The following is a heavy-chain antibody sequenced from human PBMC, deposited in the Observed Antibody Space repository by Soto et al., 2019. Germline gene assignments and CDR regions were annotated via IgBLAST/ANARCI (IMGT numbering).Heavy chain of an antibody. CDR2: IIPIFGTA. D-gene: IGHD6-19*01. V-gene: IGHV1-69*13. CDR3: AGDPSGWSLNFDY. Sequence: GASVKVSCKASGGTFSSYAISWVRQAPGQGLEWMGGIIPIFGTANYAQKFQGRVTITADESTSTAYMELSSLRSEDTAVYYCAGDPSGWSLNFDYWGQGTLVTVSS. CDR1: GGTFSSYA. J-gene: IGHJ4*02.